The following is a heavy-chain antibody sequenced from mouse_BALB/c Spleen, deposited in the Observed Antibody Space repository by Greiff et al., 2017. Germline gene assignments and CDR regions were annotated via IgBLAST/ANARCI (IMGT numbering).Heavy chain of an antibody. Sequence: EVQRVESGGGLVQPGGSLRLSCATSGFTFTDYYMSWVRQPPGKALEWLGFIRNKANGYTTEYSASVKGRFTISRDNSQSILYLQMNTLRAEDSATYYCARVITTATDAMDYWGQGTSVTVSS. D-gene: IGHD1-2*01. J-gene: IGHJ4*01. CDR1: GFTFTDYY. V-gene: IGHV7-3*02. CDR2: IRNKANGYTT. CDR3: ARVITTATDAMDY.